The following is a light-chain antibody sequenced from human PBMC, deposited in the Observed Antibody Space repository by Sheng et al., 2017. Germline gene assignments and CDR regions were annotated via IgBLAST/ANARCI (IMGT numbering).Light chain of an antibody. CDR3: QQYGTTPRP. CDR2: DSF. Sequence: EIVLTQSPATLSLFPGERATLSCRASQSVDTYVAWYQQKPGQAPRLLIYDSFNRATGIPNRFSGSGSGTDFTLTISRLEPEDFAVYYCQQYGTTPRPFGQGTKVEI. CDR1: QSVDTY. V-gene: IGKV3-11*01. J-gene: IGKJ2*01.